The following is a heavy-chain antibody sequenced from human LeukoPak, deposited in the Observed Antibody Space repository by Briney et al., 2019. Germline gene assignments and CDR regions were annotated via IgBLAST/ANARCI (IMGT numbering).Heavy chain of an antibody. J-gene: IGHJ5*02. CDR1: GFTFTSSA. V-gene: IGHV1-58*01. Sequence: TSVKVSRKASGFTFTSSAVQWVRQARGQRLEWXXWIVVGSGNTNYAQKFQERVTITRDMSTSTAYMELSSLRSEDTAVYYCAAGGYDILTGYYEFGPWGQGTLVTVSS. CDR2: IVVGSGNT. D-gene: IGHD3-9*01. CDR3: AAGGYDILTGYYEFGP.